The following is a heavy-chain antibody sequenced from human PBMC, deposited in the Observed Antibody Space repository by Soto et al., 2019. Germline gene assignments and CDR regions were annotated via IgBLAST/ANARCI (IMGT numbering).Heavy chain of an antibody. Sequence: ASVKVSCKASGYTFTSYDINWVRQATGQGLEWMGWMNPNSGNTGYAQKFQGRVTITADESTSTAYMELSSLRSEDTAVYYCARDRSRLVGATTNWFDPWGQGTLVTVSS. D-gene: IGHD1-26*01. V-gene: IGHV1-8*01. J-gene: IGHJ5*02. CDR2: MNPNSGNT. CDR3: ARDRSRLVGATTNWFDP. CDR1: GYTFTSYD.